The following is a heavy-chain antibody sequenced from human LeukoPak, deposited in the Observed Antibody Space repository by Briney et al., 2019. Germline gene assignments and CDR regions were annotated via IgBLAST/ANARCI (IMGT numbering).Heavy chain of an antibody. J-gene: IGHJ5*02. CDR2: IIPILGIA. V-gene: IGHV1-69*04. D-gene: IGHD4-17*01. CDR1: GGTFISYA. Sequence: ASVTVSCKASGGTFISYAISWVRQAPGQGLEWMGRIIPILGIANYAQKFQGRVTITADKSTSTAYMELSSLRSEDTAVYHCARATVTTPFNWFDPWGQGTLVTVSS. CDR3: ARATVTTPFNWFDP.